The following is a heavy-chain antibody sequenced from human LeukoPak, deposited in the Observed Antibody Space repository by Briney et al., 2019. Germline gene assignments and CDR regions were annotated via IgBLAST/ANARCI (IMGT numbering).Heavy chain of an antibody. CDR2: ISGSGDTT. V-gene: IGHV3-23*01. D-gene: IGHD6-19*01. CDR3: ARESFRALAGYLDY. CDR1: GFTFSHHA. Sequence: GGSLRLSCAASGFTFSHHAMTWVRQAPGKGLEWVSGISGSGDTTYYADSEKGRFTISRDNSRNTVYLQMNSLRAEDTAVYFCARESFRALAGYLDYWGQGRLVTVSS. J-gene: IGHJ4*02.